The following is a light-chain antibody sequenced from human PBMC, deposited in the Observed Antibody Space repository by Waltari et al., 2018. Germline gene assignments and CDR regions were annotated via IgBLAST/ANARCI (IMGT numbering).Light chain of an antibody. CDR2: SND. CDR3: AAWDDSLNGPV. V-gene: IGLV1-44*01. Sequence: QSVLTQPPSASGTPGQRVIISCSGSSSNIGSNTVNWYQQLPGTAPKLLIYSNDERPSGVPDRVSGSNSGTSASLAISGLQSEDEADYYCAAWDDSLNGPVFGGGTKLTVL. J-gene: IGLJ3*02. CDR1: SSNIGSNT.